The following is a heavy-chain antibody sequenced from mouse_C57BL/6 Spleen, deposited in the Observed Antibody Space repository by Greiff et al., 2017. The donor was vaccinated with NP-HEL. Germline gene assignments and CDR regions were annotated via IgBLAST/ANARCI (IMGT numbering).Heavy chain of an antibody. D-gene: IGHD3-3*01. CDR3: AREFRVFFDY. V-gene: IGHV1-26*01. CDR2: INPNNGGT. CDR1: GYTFTDYY. J-gene: IGHJ2*01. Sequence: EVQLQQSGPELVKPGASVKISCKASGYTFTDYYMNWVQQSHGKSLEWIGDINPNNGGTSYNQKFKGKATLTVDKSSSTAYMELRSLTSEDSAVYYCAREFRVFFDYWGQGTTLTVSS.